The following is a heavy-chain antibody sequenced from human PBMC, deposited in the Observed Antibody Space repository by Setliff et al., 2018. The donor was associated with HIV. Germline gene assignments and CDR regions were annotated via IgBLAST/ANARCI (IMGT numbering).Heavy chain of an antibody. D-gene: IGHD3-3*01. CDR2: VYYSGIT. J-gene: IGHJ5*01. Sequence: PSETLSLPCTVSGGSIIDSRYFWGWIRQPPGKGLEWIGSVYYSGITYYSSSLKSRVTVSVDTSRIQFSLKLTSVTAADTAVYKCVRHVWSDDFLVPGWFDSWSQGTLVTVSS. CDR1: GGSIIDSRYF. V-gene: IGHV4-39*01. CDR3: VRHVWSDDFLVPGWFDS.